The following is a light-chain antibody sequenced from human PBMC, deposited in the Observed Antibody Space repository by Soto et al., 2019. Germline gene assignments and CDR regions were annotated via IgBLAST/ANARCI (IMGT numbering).Light chain of an antibody. J-gene: IGLJ2*01. V-gene: IGLV2-11*01. CDR1: SSDVGGYDF. Sequence: QSALTQPRSVSGSPGQSVTISCTGTSSDVGGYDFVSWYQQHPGKAPKLMIYDVNKWPSGVPDRFSGSKSGNTASLTISGLQAEDDADYYGCANVVGNYTWGFGGGTKLTVL. CDR2: DVN. CDR3: CANVVGNYTWG.